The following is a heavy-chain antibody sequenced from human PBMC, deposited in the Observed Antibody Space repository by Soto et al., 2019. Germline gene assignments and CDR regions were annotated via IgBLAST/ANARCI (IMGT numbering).Heavy chain of an antibody. V-gene: IGHV3-53*01. CDR3: ARARSSILTEYYYGMDV. CDR2: IYSGGST. CDR1: EVVVRGNY. Sequence: GGSVRLSFAAAEVVVRGNYMSCVRQAPGKGLEWVSVIYSGGSTYYADSVKGRFTISRDNSKNTLYLQMNSLRAEDTAVYYCARARSSILTEYYYGMDVWGQGTTVTVSS. D-gene: IGHD6-19*01. J-gene: IGHJ6*02.